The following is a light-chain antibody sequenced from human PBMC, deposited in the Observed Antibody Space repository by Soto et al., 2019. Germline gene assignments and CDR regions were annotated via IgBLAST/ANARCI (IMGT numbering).Light chain of an antibody. CDR2: GAS. J-gene: IGKJ5*01. CDR1: ESVSSN. V-gene: IGKV3-15*01. CDR3: QQRTYSIT. Sequence: EIVMTQSPATLSVSPGERATLSCRTSESVSSNLAWYQQKPGQAPGLLIYGASTRATGIPARFSGSGSGTDFTLTISSLEPEDFAVYYCQQRTYSITFGQGTRLEIK.